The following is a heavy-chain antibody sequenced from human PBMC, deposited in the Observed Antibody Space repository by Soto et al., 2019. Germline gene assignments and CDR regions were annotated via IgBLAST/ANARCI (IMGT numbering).Heavy chain of an antibody. J-gene: IGHJ4*02. CDR2: IWYDGSNK. CDR1: GFTFSSYG. D-gene: IGHD2-15*01. Sequence: QVQLVESGGGVVQPGRSLRLSCAASGFTFSSYGMHWVRQAPGKGLEWVAVIWYDGSNKYYADSVKGRFTISRDNSKNTLYLQMNSLRAEDTAVYYCARDGRDDYFDYWGQGTLVTVSS. V-gene: IGHV3-33*01. CDR3: ARDGRDDYFDY.